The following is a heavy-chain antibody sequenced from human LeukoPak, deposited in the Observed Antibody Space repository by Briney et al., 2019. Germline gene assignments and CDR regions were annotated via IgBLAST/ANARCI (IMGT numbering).Heavy chain of an antibody. CDR1: GFTFSSYS. CDR2: ISSSSYI. D-gene: IGHD6-19*01. CDR3: APLPYSSGPNWFDP. V-gene: IGHV3-21*01. J-gene: IGHJ5*02. Sequence: PGGSLRLSCAASGFTFSSYSMNWVRQAPGKGLEWVSSISSSSYIYYADSVKGRFTISRDNAKNSLYLQMNSLRAEDTAVYYCAPLPYSSGPNWFDPWGQGTLVTVSS.